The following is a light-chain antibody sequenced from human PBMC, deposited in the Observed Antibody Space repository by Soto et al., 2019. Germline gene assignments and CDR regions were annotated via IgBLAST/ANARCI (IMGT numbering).Light chain of an antibody. J-gene: IGKJ5*01. Sequence: ENVLTQSPATLSLSPGVGATLSCRASQSINTYLAWYQQKPGQAPRLLIYDASKRATGIPARFSGSGSGTNFTLTISSLEPEDFAVYYCQQRRSWQVTFGQGTRLEIK. CDR1: QSINTY. CDR2: DAS. CDR3: QQRRSWQVT. V-gene: IGKV3D-11*02.